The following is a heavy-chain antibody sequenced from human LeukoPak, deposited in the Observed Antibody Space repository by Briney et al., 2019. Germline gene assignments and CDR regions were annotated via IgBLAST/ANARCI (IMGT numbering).Heavy chain of an antibody. D-gene: IGHD6-13*01. CDR1: GGSISSYY. CDR3: ARLPLKIAAAGTRDYYYYGMDG. CDR2: IYYSGST. J-gene: IGHJ6*02. V-gene: IGHV4-59*08. Sequence: SETLSLTCTVSGGSISSYYWSWIRQPPGKGLEWIGYIYYSGSTIYNPSLKSRVTISVDTSKNQFSLKLSPVTAADTAVYYCARLPLKIAAAGTRDYYYYGMDGWGQGTTVTV.